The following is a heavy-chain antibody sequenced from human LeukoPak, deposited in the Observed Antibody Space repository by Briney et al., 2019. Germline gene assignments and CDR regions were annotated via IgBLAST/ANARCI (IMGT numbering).Heavy chain of an antibody. Sequence: ASVKVSCKASGYTFTAYYMHWVRQAPGQGLEWMGWINPNSGGTNYAQKFQGRVTMTRDTSISTAYMELSRLRSDDTAVYYCARETYYYDSSGYYRLAGWFDPWGQGTLVTVSS. CDR1: GYTFTAYY. CDR2: INPNSGGT. J-gene: IGHJ5*02. V-gene: IGHV1-2*02. CDR3: ARETYYYDSSGYYRLAGWFDP. D-gene: IGHD3-22*01.